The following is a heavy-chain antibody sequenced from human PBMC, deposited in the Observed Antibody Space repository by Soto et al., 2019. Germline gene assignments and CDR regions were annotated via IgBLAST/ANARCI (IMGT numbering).Heavy chain of an antibody. Sequence: PGESLKISCKASGYSFNSYWIGWVRQMPGKGLDWMGIIYLDDSDTKYSPSFQGQVTISGDKSISTAYLQWSSLKASDTAMYFCASRRRTTDAFDIWGKGTMVTVSS. CDR1: GYSFNSYW. V-gene: IGHV5-51*01. CDR2: IYLDDSDT. CDR3: ASRRRTTDAFDI. J-gene: IGHJ3*02. D-gene: IGHD1-1*01.